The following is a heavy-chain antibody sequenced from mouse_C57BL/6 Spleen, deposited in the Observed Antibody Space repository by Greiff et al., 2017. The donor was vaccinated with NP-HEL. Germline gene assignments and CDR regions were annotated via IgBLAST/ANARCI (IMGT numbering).Heavy chain of an antibody. D-gene: IGHD1-1*01. CDR1: GYTFTSYG. CDR3: ARGDYYGSSYIYAMDY. Sequence: VQLQQSGAELARPGASVKLSCKASGYTFTSYGISWVKQRTGQGLEWIGEIYPRSGNTYYNEKFKGKATLTADKSSSTAYMELRSLTSEDSAVYFCARGDYYGSSYIYAMDYWGQGTSVTVSS. V-gene: IGHV1-81*01. CDR2: IYPRSGNT. J-gene: IGHJ4*01.